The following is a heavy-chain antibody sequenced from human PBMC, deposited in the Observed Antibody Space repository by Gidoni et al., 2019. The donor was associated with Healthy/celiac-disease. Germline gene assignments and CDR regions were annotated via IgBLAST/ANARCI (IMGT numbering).Heavy chain of an antibody. V-gene: IGHV4-39*01. D-gene: IGHD3-16*01. J-gene: IGHJ4*02. CDR3: ARQGDANRYPGYFDY. CDR2: IYYSGST. Sequence: QLQLQESGPGLVKPSETLSLTCTVSGGSISTSSYYWGWIRQPPGKGLEWIGSIYYSGSTYYNPSLKSRVTISVDTSKNQFSLKLSSVTAADTAVYYCARQGDANRYPGYFDYWGQGTLVTVSS. CDR1: GGSISTSSYY.